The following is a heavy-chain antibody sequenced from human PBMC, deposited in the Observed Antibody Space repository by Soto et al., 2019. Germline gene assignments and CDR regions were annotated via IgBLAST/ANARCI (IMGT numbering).Heavy chain of an antibody. Sequence: WRSLGISCASSWFTVSRYIMNGVRQAPGKGLEWVSSISSTTNYIYYGDSMKGRFTISRDNAKNSLYLEMNSLRAEDTAVYYCARESEDLTSNFDYWGQGTLVTVSS. J-gene: IGHJ4*02. CDR3: ARESEDLTSNFDY. CDR1: WFTVSRYI. CDR2: ISSTTNYI. V-gene: IGHV3-21*06.